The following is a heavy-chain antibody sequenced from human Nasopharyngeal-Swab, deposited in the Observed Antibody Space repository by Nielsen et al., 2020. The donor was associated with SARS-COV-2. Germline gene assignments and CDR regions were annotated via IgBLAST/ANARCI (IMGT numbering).Heavy chain of an antibody. D-gene: IGHD1-26*01. J-gene: IGHJ4*02. CDR3: ARDQGYSGGYGY. CDR2: ISSSSNTI. V-gene: IGHV3-48*01. Sequence: VGQAAGKGLEWVSYISSSSNTIYYANSVKGRFTISRDNARDSLYLQMSSLRAEDTAVYYCARDQGYSGGYGYWGQGTLVTVSS.